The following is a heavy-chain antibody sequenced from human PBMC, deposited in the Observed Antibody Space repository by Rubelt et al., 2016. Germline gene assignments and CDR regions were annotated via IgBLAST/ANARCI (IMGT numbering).Heavy chain of an antibody. J-gene: IGHJ3*02. Sequence: QVQLQQSGPGLVKPSQTLSLTCAISGDSVSSNSAAWDWIRQSPSRGLEWLGRTYYRSKWYNDYAVSVRSRITTKPDTAKSQFSLQLESVTPEDTAVYYCARSFRSAFDIWGQGTMVTVSS. V-gene: IGHV6-1*01. CDR2: TYYRSKWYN. CDR1: GDSVSSNSAA. D-gene: IGHD2/OR15-2a*01. CDR3: ARSFRSAFDI.